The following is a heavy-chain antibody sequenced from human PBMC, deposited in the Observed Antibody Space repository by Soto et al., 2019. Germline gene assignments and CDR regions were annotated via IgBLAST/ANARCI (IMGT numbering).Heavy chain of an antibody. Sequence: SETLSLTCTVAGGSISSYYWSWIRQPPGKGLEWIGYIYYSGSTYYNPSLKSRVTISVDRSKNQFSLKLSSVTAADTAVYYCARGRGDYVLEPVDYWGQGTLVTVSS. J-gene: IGHJ4*02. CDR1: GGSISSYY. V-gene: IGHV4-59*12. D-gene: IGHD4-17*01. CDR3: ARGRGDYVLEPVDY. CDR2: IYYSGST.